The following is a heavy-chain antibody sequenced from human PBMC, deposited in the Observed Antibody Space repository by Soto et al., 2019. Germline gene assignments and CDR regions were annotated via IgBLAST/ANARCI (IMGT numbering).Heavy chain of an antibody. V-gene: IGHV1-18*01. D-gene: IGHD3-3*01. Sequence: GGSVKVSCKAAGYTFTSHGISWVRQAPGQGLEWMGWISAYNGNTNYAQKLQGRVPMTTDTSTSTVYMELRGLRCEDTAVYYRARSSGRVFGRIIEGTNWFAPWGQGTVVTVSS. CDR2: ISAYNGNT. CDR3: ARSSGRVFGRIIEGTNWFAP. CDR1: GYTFTSHG. J-gene: IGHJ5*02.